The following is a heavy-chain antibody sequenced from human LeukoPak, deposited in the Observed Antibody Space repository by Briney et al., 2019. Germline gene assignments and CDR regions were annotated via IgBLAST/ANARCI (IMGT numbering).Heavy chain of an antibody. CDR1: GFTSGTYW. CDR2: IKQDGSAK. Sequence: GGSLTLPCAASGFTSGTYWMSWLRQAPGEGLEWVDNIKQDGSAKYYVDSVRGRFTISRDNAKNSLYLQMNSLRAEDTAVYYCARDRGSSGWYEFDYWGQGTLVTVSS. D-gene: IGHD6-19*01. V-gene: IGHV3-7*01. CDR3: ARDRGSSGWYEFDY. J-gene: IGHJ4*02.